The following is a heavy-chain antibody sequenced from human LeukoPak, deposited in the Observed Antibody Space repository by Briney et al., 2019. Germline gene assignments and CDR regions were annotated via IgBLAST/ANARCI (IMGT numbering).Heavy chain of an antibody. D-gene: IGHD3-22*01. J-gene: IGHJ4*02. Sequence: ASVKVSCKASGYTFTSYYMHWVRQAPGQGLEWMGWINPNSGGTNYAQKFQGRVTMTRDTSISTAYMELSRLRSDDTAVYYCARVPYYYDSSGYFGYWGQGTLVTVSS. CDR3: ARVPYYYDSSGYFGY. CDR1: GYTFTSYY. V-gene: IGHV1-2*02. CDR2: INPNSGGT.